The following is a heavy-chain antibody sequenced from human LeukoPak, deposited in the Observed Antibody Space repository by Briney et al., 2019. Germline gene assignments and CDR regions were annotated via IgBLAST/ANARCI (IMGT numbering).Heavy chain of an antibody. J-gene: IGHJ6*03. CDR2: IIPIFGTA. CDR3: ARAGERYYGSGSYPVYYYYYMDV. D-gene: IGHD3-10*01. Sequence: SVKVSCKASGGTFSSYAISWVRQAPGQGLEWMGGIIPIFGTANYAQKFQGRVTITTDESTSTAYMELSSLRSEDTAVDYCARAGERYYGSGSYPVYYYYYMDVWGKGTTVTVSS. V-gene: IGHV1-69*05. CDR1: GGTFSSYA.